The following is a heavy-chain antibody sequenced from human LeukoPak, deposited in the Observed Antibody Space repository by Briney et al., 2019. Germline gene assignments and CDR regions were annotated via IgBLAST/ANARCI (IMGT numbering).Heavy chain of an antibody. J-gene: IGHJ4*02. CDR3: AQTTGWPGFDF. Sequence: SETLSLTCSASGASTSSRYWSWIRQSPGRTLKWIGHIYNGRNTKYNPSLTSRVTISVDTSKNQLSLRMTSVTAADTAIYYCAQTTGWPGFDFWGPGALVTVSS. V-gene: IGHV4-59*08. D-gene: IGHD6-19*01. CDR1: GASTSSRY. CDR2: IYNGRNT.